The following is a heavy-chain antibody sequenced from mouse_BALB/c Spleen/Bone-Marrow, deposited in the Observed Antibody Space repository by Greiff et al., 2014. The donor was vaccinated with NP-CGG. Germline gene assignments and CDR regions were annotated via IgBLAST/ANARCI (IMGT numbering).Heavy chain of an antibody. D-gene: IGHD1-1*01. V-gene: IGHV1S34*01. CDR1: GYSFTGYY. CDR2: ISCYNGAT. J-gene: IGHJ2*01. CDR3: ARGGYGSTFYFDY. Sequence: LVKTGASEKIYCKASGYSFTGYYIHWVKQSHGKSLEWIGYISCYNGATSYNQKFKGKATFTVDTSSSTAYMQFNSLTSEDSAVYYCARGGYGSTFYFDYWGQGTTLTVSS.